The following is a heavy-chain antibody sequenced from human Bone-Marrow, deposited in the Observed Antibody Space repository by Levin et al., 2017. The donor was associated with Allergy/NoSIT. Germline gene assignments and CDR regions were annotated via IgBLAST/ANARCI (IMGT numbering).Heavy chain of an antibody. Sequence: PSETLSLTFAVSGGSFSGSYWTWIRQSPDKGLEWLGEISPTGDTNYNPSLESRVTISVDTSNLHFSLRMTAMTAADTAVYYCARGGRYCSGVCNYYLDSWGQGVLVTVSS. CDR1: GGSFSGSY. D-gene: IGHD2-8*01. CDR3: ARGGRYCSGVCNYYLDS. V-gene: IGHV4-34*01. CDR2: ISPTGDT. J-gene: IGHJ4*02.